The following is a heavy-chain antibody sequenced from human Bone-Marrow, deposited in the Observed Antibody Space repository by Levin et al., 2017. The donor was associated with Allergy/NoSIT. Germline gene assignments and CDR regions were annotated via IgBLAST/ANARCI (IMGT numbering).Heavy chain of an antibody. J-gene: IGHJ4*02. Sequence: PAASVKVSCKVSGFSLSESSMHWVRQAPGKGFEWLGRIDRENGETVYARKFQDRVSLTEDTSTDTAYMELSSLRSDDTALYFCARHLAVAYCGGGACYPLDYWGQGTLVTVSS. V-gene: IGHV1-24*01. D-gene: IGHD2-15*01. CDR3: ARHLAVAYCGGGACYPLDY. CDR2: IDRENGET. CDR1: GFSLSESS.